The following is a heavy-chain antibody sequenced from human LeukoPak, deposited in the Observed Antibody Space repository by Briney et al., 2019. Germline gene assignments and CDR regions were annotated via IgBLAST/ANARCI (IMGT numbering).Heavy chain of an antibody. J-gene: IGHJ3*02. CDR1: GFTVSSNY. V-gene: IGHV3-53*01. CDR3: ARVRIAAESDAFDI. CDR2: IYSGGST. Sequence: GGSLRLSCSASGFTVSSNYMSWVRQAPGKGLEWVSVIYSGGSTYYADSVKGRFTISRDNSKNTLYLQMNSLRAEDTAVYYCARVRIAAESDAFDIWGQGTMVTVSS. D-gene: IGHD6-13*01.